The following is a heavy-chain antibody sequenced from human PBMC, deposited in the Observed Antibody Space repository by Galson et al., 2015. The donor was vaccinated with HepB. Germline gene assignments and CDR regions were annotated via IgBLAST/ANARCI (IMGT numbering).Heavy chain of an antibody. D-gene: IGHD2-15*01. CDR1: GYTFSSYS. V-gene: IGHV1-18*01. Sequence: SVKVSCKASGYTFSSYSITWVRQAPGHGLEWVGWISPHNRDTNYAQNFQGRATMTTDTSTSTAYMELRSLRSDDTAVYYCARGALVVAVGATQNNWFDPWGRGTLVTVSS. J-gene: IGHJ5*02. CDR2: ISPHNRDT. CDR3: ARGALVVAVGATQNNWFDP.